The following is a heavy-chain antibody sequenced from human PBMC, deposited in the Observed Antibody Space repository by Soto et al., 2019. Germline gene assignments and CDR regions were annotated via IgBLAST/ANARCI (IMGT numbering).Heavy chain of an antibody. Sequence: PGGSLRLSCAASGFTFSSYGMHWVRQAPGKGLEWVAVISYDGSNKYYADSVKGRFTISRDNSKNTLYLQMNSLRAEDTAVYYCAKGGSPWQRDSSFFDYWGQGTLVTVSS. J-gene: IGHJ4*02. D-gene: IGHD6-6*01. V-gene: IGHV3-30*18. CDR3: AKGGSPWQRDSSFFDY. CDR2: ISYDGSNK. CDR1: GFTFSSYG.